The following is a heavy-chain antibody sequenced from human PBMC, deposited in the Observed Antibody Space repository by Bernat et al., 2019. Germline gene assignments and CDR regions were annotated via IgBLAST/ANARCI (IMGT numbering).Heavy chain of an antibody. CDR1: SGSISSYY. D-gene: IGHD3-9*01. CDR2: IYYSGST. V-gene: IGHV4-59*01. Sequence: QVQLQESGPGLVKPSETLSLSCSVSSGSISSYYWSWIRQPPGKGLEWIGSIYYSGSTNYNPSLKSRVTISVDTSKNQFSLKLSSVTAADTAVYYCARDPGYDILTGYDAFDIWGQGTMVTVSS. J-gene: IGHJ3*02. CDR3: ARDPGYDILTGYDAFDI.